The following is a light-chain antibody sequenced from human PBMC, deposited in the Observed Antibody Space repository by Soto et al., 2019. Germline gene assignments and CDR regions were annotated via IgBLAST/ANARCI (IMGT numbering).Light chain of an antibody. CDR2: HAS. V-gene: IGKV3-20*01. Sequence: EIVLTQSPGALSLSPGERATLSCRASQSVSSSYLAWYQQRPGQAPRLLIYHASRRATGIPDRFSGSGSGTDFTLTISRLEPEDFAVYSCQQYGSSPPTFGQGTKVEI. CDR3: QQYGSSPPT. J-gene: IGKJ1*01. CDR1: QSVSSSY.